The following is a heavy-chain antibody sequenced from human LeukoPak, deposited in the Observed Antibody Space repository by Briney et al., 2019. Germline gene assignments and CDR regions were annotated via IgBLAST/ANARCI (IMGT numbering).Heavy chain of an antibody. CDR1: GFTFSSYG. Sequence: HSGGSLRLSCAASGFTFSSYGMSWVRQAPGKGLEWVSAISGSGGSTYYADSVKGRFTISRDNSKNTLYLQMNSLRAEDTAVYYCAKSPIAARRGYYFDYWGQGTLVTVSS. J-gene: IGHJ4*02. D-gene: IGHD6-6*01. CDR2: ISGSGGST. V-gene: IGHV3-23*01. CDR3: AKSPIAARRGYYFDY.